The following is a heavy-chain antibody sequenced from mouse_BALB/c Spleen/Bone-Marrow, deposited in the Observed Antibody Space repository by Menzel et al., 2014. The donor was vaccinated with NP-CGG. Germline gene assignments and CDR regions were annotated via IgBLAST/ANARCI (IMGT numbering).Heavy chain of an antibody. J-gene: IGHJ1*01. Sequence: EVKLVESGGGLAQPGGSLRLSCATSGFTFTDYYMSWVRPPPGKALKWLGFSRNKANGYTTEYSASVKGRFTISRDNSQSILYLQMNTLRAEDSATYYCARDINYDIYWYFDVWGAGTTVTVSS. V-gene: IGHV7-3*02. D-gene: IGHD2-4*01. CDR1: GFTFTDYY. CDR2: SRNKANGYTT. CDR3: ARDINYDIYWYFDV.